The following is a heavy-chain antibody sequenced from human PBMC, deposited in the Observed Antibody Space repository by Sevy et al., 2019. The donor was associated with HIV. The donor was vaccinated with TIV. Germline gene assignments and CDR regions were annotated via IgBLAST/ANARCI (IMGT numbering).Heavy chain of an antibody. CDR1: GFTFSSYT. CDR3: ARGYYGKGHIDY. Sequence: GGSLRLSCTASGFTFSSYTFNWVRQAPGKGLGWVSQISSGSSIFYADPVKGRFTISRDNAKNSLYLQMNSLRDEETAVYYCARGYYGKGHIDYWGQGTLVTVSS. D-gene: IGHD1-26*01. V-gene: IGHV3-48*02. CDR2: ISSGSSI. J-gene: IGHJ4*02.